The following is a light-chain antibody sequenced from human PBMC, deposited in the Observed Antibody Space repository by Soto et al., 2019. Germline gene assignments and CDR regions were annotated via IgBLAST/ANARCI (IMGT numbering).Light chain of an antibody. CDR3: QQYYNYWT. J-gene: IGKJ1*01. Sequence: DIQMTQSPSSLSASVGDRVTITCRASQSISSYLNWYQQKPGKPPKLLIYDASSLQSGVPSKFSGGGSGTEFTLTISSLQPDDFATYYCQQYYNYWTFGQGTKVDIK. CDR2: DAS. V-gene: IGKV1-5*01. CDR1: QSISSY.